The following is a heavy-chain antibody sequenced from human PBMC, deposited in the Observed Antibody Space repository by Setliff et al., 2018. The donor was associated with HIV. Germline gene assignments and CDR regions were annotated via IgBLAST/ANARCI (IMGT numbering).Heavy chain of an antibody. D-gene: IGHD3-3*01. J-gene: IGHJ6*02. CDR2: IIPLLGVA. CDR3: ARVMYYNFWSGYRDSYYYYGMDV. Sequence: WIRQPPGKGLEWIGAIIPLLGVADYAGKMQGRVTITADESTSTVYMELSSLRSEDTAVYYCARVMYYNFWSGYRDSYYYYGMDVWGQGTTVTVSS. V-gene: IGHV1-69*10.